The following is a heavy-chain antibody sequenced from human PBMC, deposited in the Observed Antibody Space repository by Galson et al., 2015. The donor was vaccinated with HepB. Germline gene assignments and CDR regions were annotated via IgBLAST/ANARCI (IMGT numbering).Heavy chain of an antibody. V-gene: IGHV3-15*05. D-gene: IGHD5-18*01. J-gene: IGHJ6*03. CDR1: GFTFINAW. Sequence: SLRLSCVASGFTFINAWMSWVRQAPGKGLEWVGRIKSARHGGTTEYAAPVKGRFTISRDDSQNTLFQQMTNLQTEDTAVYYCAAMSLRVTPAALSSYYHYMDVWGKGATVIVSS. CDR2: IKSARHGGTT. CDR3: AAMSLRVTPAALSSYYHYMDV.